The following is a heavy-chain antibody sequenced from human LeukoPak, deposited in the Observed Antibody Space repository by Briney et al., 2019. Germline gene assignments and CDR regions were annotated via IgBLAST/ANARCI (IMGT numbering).Heavy chain of an antibody. Sequence: GGSLRLSCAASGFTFSSYAMSWVCQAPGKGLEWVSAISGSGGSTYYADSVKGRFTISRDNSKNTLYLQMNSLRAEDTAVYYCAKDREEYSGYATFDYWGQGTLATVSS. CDR3: AKDREEYSGYATFDY. J-gene: IGHJ4*02. D-gene: IGHD5-12*01. CDR2: ISGSGGST. CDR1: GFTFSSYA. V-gene: IGHV3-23*01.